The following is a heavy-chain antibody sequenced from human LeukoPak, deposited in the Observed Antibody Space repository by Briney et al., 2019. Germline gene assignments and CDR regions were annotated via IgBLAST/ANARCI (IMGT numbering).Heavy chain of an antibody. CDR1: GFTFSAYA. Sequence: GGSLRLSCAASGFTFSAYAMSWVRQAPGKGLEWVSVISGSGGSTYYADSVKGRFTITRDNSKNTLFLQMNSLRAEDTAVYYCAKDGFNWNPHYFDYWGQGTLVTVSS. J-gene: IGHJ4*02. CDR3: AKDGFNWNPHYFDY. V-gene: IGHV3-23*01. D-gene: IGHD1-20*01. CDR2: ISGSGGST.